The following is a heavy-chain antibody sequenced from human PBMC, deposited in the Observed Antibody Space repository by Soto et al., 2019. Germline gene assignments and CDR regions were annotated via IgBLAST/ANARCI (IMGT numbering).Heavy chain of an antibody. CDR3: ARYSYSSGPQDS. CDR1: GFSFSSHW. D-gene: IGHD6-19*01. CDR2: IKQDGNDK. V-gene: IGHV3-7*03. Sequence: GGSVRLSCSASGFSFSSHWMSWFRQAPGKGLEWVANIKQDGNDKRYVDSVKGRFTISRDNAKSSLYLQMNSLRVEDTAVYYCARYSYSSGPQDSWGQGTLVTVSS. J-gene: IGHJ5*02.